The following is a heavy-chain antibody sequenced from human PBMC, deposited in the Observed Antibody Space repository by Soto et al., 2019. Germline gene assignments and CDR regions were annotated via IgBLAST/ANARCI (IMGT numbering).Heavy chain of an antibody. CDR1: GGTFSSYA. D-gene: IGHD3-10*01. V-gene: IGHV1-69*13. J-gene: IGHJ6*02. Sequence: ASVKVSCKASGGTFSSYAISWVRQAPGQGLEWMGGIIPIFGTANYEQKFQGRVTITADESTSTAYMELSSLRSEDTAVYYCARHTAKGVWENDYYYYYGMDVWGQGTTVTVSS. CDR3: ARHTAKGVWENDYYYYYGMDV. CDR2: IIPIFGTA.